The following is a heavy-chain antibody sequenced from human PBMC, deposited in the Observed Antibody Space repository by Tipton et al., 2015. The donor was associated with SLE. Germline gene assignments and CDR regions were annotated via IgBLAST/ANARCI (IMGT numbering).Heavy chain of an antibody. CDR3: ARARQEQRLTSISRLEFDP. D-gene: IGHD6-25*01. CDR2: MSSSGTTK. Sequence: VQLVQSGGGLVKPGGSLRLSCTGSGFIFSDYYMTWIRQAPGKGLEWVSYMSSSGTTKYYADSVKGRFTISRDNGKNSLYLQMNSLRAEDAAVYYCARARQEQRLTSISRLEFDPWGQGTLVTVSS. J-gene: IGHJ5*02. CDR1: GFIFSDYY. V-gene: IGHV3-11*01.